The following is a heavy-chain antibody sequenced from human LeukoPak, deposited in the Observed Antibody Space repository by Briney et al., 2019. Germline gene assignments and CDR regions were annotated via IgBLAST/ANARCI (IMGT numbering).Heavy chain of an antibody. CDR3: ARRQGCSSTSCPPDY. D-gene: IGHD2-2*01. J-gene: IGHJ4*02. CDR1: GYSFTTYC. V-gene: IGHV5-51*01. Sequence: GESLKISCSGSGYSFTTYCVGWVRQMPGKGLEWMGIINPGDPHTRYTQYFQGQVTMSADKSINTAYLQWSSLKASYTAMYYCARRQGCSSTSCPPDYWGQGTLVTVSP. CDR2: INPGDPHT.